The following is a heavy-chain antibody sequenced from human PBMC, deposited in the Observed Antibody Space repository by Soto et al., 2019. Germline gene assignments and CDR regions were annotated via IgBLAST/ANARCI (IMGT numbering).Heavy chain of an antibody. D-gene: IGHD5-18*01. Sequence: GGSLRLSCAASGFTFSNAWINWVRQAPGKGLEWVSAISGSGGSTYYADSVKGRFTISRDNSKNTLYLQMNSLRAEDTAVYYCATAMATAVYFQHWGQGTLVTVSS. V-gene: IGHV3-23*01. J-gene: IGHJ1*01. CDR3: ATAMATAVYFQH. CDR1: GFTFSNAW. CDR2: ISGSGGST.